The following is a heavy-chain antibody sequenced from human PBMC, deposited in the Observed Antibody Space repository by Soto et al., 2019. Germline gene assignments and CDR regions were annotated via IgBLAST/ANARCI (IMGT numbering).Heavy chain of an antibody. CDR1: GFTFRRNN. CDR3: AREPGVSSGWYVDY. V-gene: IGHV3-21*01. CDR2: ISSSAIYI. J-gene: IGHJ4*02. Sequence: PGGSLRLSCAASGFTFRRNNMNWVRQAPGKGLEWVASISSSAIYIDYADSVKGRFTISRDNANNSLYLQMNSLRAEDTATYYCAREPGVSSGWYVDYWGQGTLVTVSS. D-gene: IGHD6-19*01.